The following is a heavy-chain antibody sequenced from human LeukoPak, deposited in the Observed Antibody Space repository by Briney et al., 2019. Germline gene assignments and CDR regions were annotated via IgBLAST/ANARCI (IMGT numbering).Heavy chain of an antibody. D-gene: IGHD3-22*01. CDR1: GFTFSNYA. Sequence: PGGSLRLSCAASGFTFSNYAMSWVRQAPGKGLEWVSAISGSGGSTYYADSVKGRFTISRDNSKNTLYLQMDSLRAEDTAVYYCAKDTARYYYDSSGALGYWGQGTLVTVSS. CDR2: ISGSGGST. J-gene: IGHJ4*02. CDR3: AKDTARYYYDSSGALGY. V-gene: IGHV3-23*01.